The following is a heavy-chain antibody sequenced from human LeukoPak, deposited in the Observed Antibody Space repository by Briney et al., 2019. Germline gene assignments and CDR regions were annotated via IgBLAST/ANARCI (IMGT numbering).Heavy chain of an antibody. V-gene: IGHV3-30-3*01. CDR2: ISYDGANT. Sequence: PGGSLRLSCTASGFTFNSYALHWVRQAPGKGLEWVALISYDGANTYYADSMKGRFTISRDNSKNTLYLQMSSLRAEDTAVYCCVRDDGDDYLWGSHGAFDFWGQGAMVTVSS. D-gene: IGHD3-16*01. CDR1: GFTFNSYA. CDR3: VRDDGDDYLWGSHGAFDF. J-gene: IGHJ3*01.